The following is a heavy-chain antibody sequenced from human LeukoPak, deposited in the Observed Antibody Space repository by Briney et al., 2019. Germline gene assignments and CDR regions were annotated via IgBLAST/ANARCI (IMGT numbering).Heavy chain of an antibody. CDR2: INSDGSST. Sequence: GGSLRLSCAASGFTFSSYSMNWVRQAPGKGLVWVSRINSDGSSTSYADSVKGRFTISRDNAKNTLYLQMNSLRAEDTAVYYCARSGRNPTFDYWGQGTLVTVSS. CDR1: GFTFSSYS. V-gene: IGHV3-74*01. D-gene: IGHD2-15*01. J-gene: IGHJ4*02. CDR3: ARSGRNPTFDY.